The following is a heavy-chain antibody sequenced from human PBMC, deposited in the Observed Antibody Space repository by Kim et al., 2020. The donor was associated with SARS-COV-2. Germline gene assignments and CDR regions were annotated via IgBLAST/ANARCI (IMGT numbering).Heavy chain of an antibody. D-gene: IGHD1-7*01. CDR2: IYYSGST. CDR1: GGSISSGGYY. Sequence: SETLSLTCTVSGGSISSGGYYWSWIRQHPGKGLEWIGYIYYSGSTYYNPSLKSRVTISVDTSKNQFSLKLSSVTAADTAVYYCARGNVVKWELRDWGQGTLVTVSS. V-gene: IGHV4-31*03. J-gene: IGHJ4*02. CDR3: ARGNVVKWELRD.